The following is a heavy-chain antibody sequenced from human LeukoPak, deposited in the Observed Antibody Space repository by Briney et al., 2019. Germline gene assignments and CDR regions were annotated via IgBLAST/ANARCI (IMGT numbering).Heavy chain of an antibody. CDR3: ARVPRADDSYYYYYYMDV. Sequence: PSETLSLTCTVSGGSISSSNYFWGWIHQPPGKGLEWIGSIYYTGSTYYNPSLKSRVTIFVDTSKNQFSLKLSSVTAADTAVYYCARVPRADDSYYYYYYMDVWGKGTTVTISS. CDR2: IYYTGST. J-gene: IGHJ6*03. D-gene: IGHD3-9*01. V-gene: IGHV4-39*01. CDR1: GGSISSSNYF.